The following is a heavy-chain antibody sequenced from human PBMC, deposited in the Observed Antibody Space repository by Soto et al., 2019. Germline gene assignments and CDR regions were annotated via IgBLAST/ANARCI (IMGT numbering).Heavy chain of an antibody. CDR3: ARGGGFDSFDY. CDR1: GASITYRAYS. V-gene: IGHV4-30-2*01. D-gene: IGHD3-10*01. CDR2: INHLETT. Sequence: QLQLHMSGSGLVKPSQTLSLTCTVSGASITYRAYSWSWIRQTPGKGLEWIGYINHLETTFYNPSFESRLTLSIDRTKNQFSLNLKSMSAADRAVYFCARGGGFDSFDYWGQGILVTVSS. J-gene: IGHJ4*02.